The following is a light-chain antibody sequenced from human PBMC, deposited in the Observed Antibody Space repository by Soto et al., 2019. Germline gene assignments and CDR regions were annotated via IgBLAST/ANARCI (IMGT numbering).Light chain of an antibody. V-gene: IGLV1-51*02. CDR1: SSNIGTYS. Sequence: QSVLTQPPSVSAAPGQKVTISCSGSSSNIGTYSFSWYQQLQGAAAKLLIHDDNKRPSGIPDRFSGSKSGTSATLGITGLQAGDEADDYCGAWERRLTGGVFGGGTKLTVL. J-gene: IGLJ3*02. CDR2: DDN. CDR3: GAWERRLTGGV.